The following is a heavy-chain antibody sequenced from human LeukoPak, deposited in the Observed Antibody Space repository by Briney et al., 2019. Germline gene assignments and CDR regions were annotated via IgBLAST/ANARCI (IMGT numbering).Heavy chain of an antibody. D-gene: IGHD3-9*01. V-gene: IGHV3-23*01. CDR2: ISGSGGST. Sequence: GGSLRLSCAASGFTFSSYAMSWVHQPPGKGLEWVSAISGSGGSTYYADSVKGRFTISRDNSKNTLYLQMNSLRAEDTAVYYCAKALRVLRYFDWLVDYWGQGTLVTVSS. J-gene: IGHJ4*02. CDR3: AKALRVLRYFDWLVDY. CDR1: GFTFSSYA.